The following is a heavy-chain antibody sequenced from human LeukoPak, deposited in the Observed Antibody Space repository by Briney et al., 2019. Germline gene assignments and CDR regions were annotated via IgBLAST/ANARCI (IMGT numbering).Heavy chain of an antibody. CDR2: IYYSGSN. D-gene: IGHD5-18*01. V-gene: IGHV4-59*01. Sequence: SSETLSLTCTVSGGSISSYYWSWIRQPPGKGLEWIGYIYYSGSNNYNPSLKSRVTISLDTSKNQFSLKLSSVTAADTAGYYFAREGDNYGNGFDPWGQGTLVTVSS. J-gene: IGHJ5*02. CDR1: GGSISSYY. CDR3: AREGDNYGNGFDP.